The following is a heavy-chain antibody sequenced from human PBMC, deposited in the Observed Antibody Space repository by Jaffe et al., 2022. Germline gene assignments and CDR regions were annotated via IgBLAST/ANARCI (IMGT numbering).Heavy chain of an antibody. CDR1: GFTVSSNY. CDR3: ARGLVEMAPAGYFDY. Sequence: EVQLVESGGGLVQPGGSLRLSCAASGFTVSSNYMSWVRQAPGKGLEWVSVIYSGGSTYYADSVKGRFTISRHNSKNTLYLQMNSLRAEDTAVYYCARGLVEMAPAGYFDYWGQGTLVTVSS. V-gene: IGHV3-53*04. CDR2: IYSGGST. D-gene: IGHD2-2*01. J-gene: IGHJ4*02.